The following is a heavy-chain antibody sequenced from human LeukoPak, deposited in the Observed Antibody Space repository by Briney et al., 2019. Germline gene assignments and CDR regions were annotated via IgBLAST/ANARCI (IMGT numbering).Heavy chain of an antibody. V-gene: IGHV1-46*01. CDR1: GYTFTSYY. Sequence: ASVKVSCKASGYTFTSYYMHWVRQAPGQGLEWMGIINPSGGSTSYAQKFQGRVTMTRDTSTSTVYMELSSLRSEDTAVYYCARDRGYSYGYFKFWFDPWGQGTLVTVSS. D-gene: IGHD5-18*01. J-gene: IGHJ5*02. CDR2: INPSGGST. CDR3: ARDRGYSYGYFKFWFDP.